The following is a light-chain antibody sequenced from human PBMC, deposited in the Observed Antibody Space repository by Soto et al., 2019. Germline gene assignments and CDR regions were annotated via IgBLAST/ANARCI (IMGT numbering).Light chain of an antibody. CDR3: QQTYSTPWK. V-gene: IGKV1-39*01. CDR2: DAA. CDR1: QTICTY. J-gene: IGKJ1*01. Sequence: DIQMTQSPSSLSASVGERVTITCRASQTICTYLNWYQQRPGKAPKLLIYDAASLQSGVPSRFSGSASGTDFTLTISSLQPEDFATYYCQQTYSTPWKFGQGTKVAIK.